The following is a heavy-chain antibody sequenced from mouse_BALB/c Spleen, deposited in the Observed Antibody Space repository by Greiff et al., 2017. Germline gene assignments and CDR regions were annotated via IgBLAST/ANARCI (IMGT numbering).Heavy chain of an antibody. V-gene: IGHV2-9*02. J-gene: IGHJ4*01. Sequence: VQLQESGPGLVAPSQSLSITCTVSGFSLTSYGVHWVRQPPGKGLEWLGVIWAGGSTNYNSALMSRLSISKDNSKSQVFLKMNSLQTDDTAMYYCARERYGSSYYAMDYWGQGTSVTVSS. D-gene: IGHD1-1*01. CDR1: GFSLTSYG. CDR2: IWAGGST. CDR3: ARERYGSSYYAMDY.